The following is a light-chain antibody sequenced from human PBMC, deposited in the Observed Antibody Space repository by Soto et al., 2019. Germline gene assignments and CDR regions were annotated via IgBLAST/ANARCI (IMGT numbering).Light chain of an antibody. CDR1: SSNIGTYG. Sequence: QSVLTQPPSASGTPGQRVTISCSGSSSNIGTYGVNWYQQLPGTAPKFLIYSNDQRPSAVPGRFSGSKSDTSASLAISGLLSEDEADYYCATWDDSLNVVFGGGTKVTVL. CDR2: SND. V-gene: IGLV1-44*01. J-gene: IGLJ2*01. CDR3: ATWDDSLNVV.